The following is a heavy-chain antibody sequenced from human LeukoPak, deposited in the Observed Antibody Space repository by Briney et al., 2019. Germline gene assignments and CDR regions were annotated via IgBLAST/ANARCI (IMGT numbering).Heavy chain of an antibody. D-gene: IGHD3-10*01. V-gene: IGHV3-7*01. J-gene: IGHJ4*02. CDR3: ARGRGLDY. CDR1: GLTVSSNY. CDR2: IKQDGSEK. Sequence: GGSLTLSCAASGLTVSSNYMSWVRQAPGRGLECVASIKQDGSEKHYVDSVKGRFSISRDNAQTSLYLQMNSLRAEDTAMYYCARGRGLDYWGQGTLVTVSS.